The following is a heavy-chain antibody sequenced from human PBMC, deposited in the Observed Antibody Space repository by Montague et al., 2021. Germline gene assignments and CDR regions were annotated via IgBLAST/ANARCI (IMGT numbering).Heavy chain of an antibody. Sequence: SLRLSCAASGFTFSSYAMSWVRQAPGMGLEWVSAISGSGGSTYYADSVKGRFTISRDNSKNTLYPQMNSLRAEDTAVYSCAKEEEYCSGDSCYIDYWGQGTLVTVSS. V-gene: IGHV3-23*01. J-gene: IGHJ4*02. D-gene: IGHD2-15*01. CDR3: AKEEEYCSGDSCYIDY. CDR1: GFTFSSYA. CDR2: ISGSGGST.